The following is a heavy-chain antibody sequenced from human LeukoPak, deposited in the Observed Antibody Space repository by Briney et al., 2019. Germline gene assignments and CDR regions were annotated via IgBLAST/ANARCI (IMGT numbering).Heavy chain of an antibody. CDR2: ISTSGDST. D-gene: IGHD1-26*01. CDR1: GFTFSNYA. CDR3: ARGRGSPYYFDC. V-gene: IGHV3-23*01. Sequence: PGGSLRLSCAASGFTFSNYAMTWVRQAPGKGLEWVSSISTSGDSTAYAASAKGRFTISRDNSKNTLCLQLNSLRAEDTAVYYCARGRGSPYYFDCWGQGTLVTVSS. J-gene: IGHJ4*02.